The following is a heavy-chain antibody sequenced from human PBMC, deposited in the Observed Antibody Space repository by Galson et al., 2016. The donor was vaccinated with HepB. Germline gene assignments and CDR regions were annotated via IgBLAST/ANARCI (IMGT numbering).Heavy chain of an antibody. CDR1: GFTFTSHV. Sequence: SLRLSCAASGFTFTSHVMSWIRQAPGKGLEWVAAISGTGDNTYYSDSVKGRFTISRDSSKNTLFLQMNSLSPEDTAVYYCARDTSSSIRADWWGQGTRVTVSS. D-gene: IGHD2-21*01. CDR3: ARDTSSSIRADW. J-gene: IGHJ4*02. V-gene: IGHV3-23*01. CDR2: ISGTGDNT.